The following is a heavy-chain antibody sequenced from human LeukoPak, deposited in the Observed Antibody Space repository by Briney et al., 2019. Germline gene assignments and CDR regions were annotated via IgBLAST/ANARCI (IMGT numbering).Heavy chain of an antibody. D-gene: IGHD3-10*01. J-gene: IGHJ6*03. CDR1: GFTFSSYW. CDR2: IKQDGSEK. V-gene: IGHV3-7*01. CDR3: AKRFGSGSYYNVWYYYYYMDV. Sequence: PGGSLRLSCAASGFTFSSYWMSWVRQAPGEGLEWVANIKQDGSEKYYVDSVKGRFTISRDNAKNSLYLQMNSLRAEDTAVYHCAKRFGSGSYYNVWYYYYYMDVWGKGTTVTVSS.